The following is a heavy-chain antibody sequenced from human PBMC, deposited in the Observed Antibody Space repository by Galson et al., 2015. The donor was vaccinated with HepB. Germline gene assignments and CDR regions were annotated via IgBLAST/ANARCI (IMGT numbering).Heavy chain of an antibody. CDR1: GFTFSSYG. CDR2: IWYDGSNK. J-gene: IGHJ3*02. V-gene: IGHV3-33*08. Sequence: SLRLSCAASGFTFSSYGMHWVRQAPGKGLEWVAVIWYDGSNKYYADSVKGRFTISRDNSKNTLYLQMNSLRAEDTAVYYCARELRLGELSLPRHAFDIWGQGTMVTVSS. D-gene: IGHD3-16*02. CDR3: ARELRLGELSLPRHAFDI.